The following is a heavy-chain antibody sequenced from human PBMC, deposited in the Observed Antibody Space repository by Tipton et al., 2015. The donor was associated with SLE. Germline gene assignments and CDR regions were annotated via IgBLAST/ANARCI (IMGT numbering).Heavy chain of an antibody. CDR3: ARVSSAMGYFDL. CDR1: GYTFSYRY. V-gene: IGHV1-45*02. D-gene: IGHD6-19*01. CDR2: ITPFRGNT. J-gene: IGHJ2*01. Sequence: QLVQSGPEVKKTGSSVKVSCKASGYTFSYRYLHWVRQASGQALEWMGCITPFRGNTNYAQKFQDRVTITRDRSMTTAYMELTSLRFDDTAMYYCARVSSAMGYFDLWGRGTLVSVSS.